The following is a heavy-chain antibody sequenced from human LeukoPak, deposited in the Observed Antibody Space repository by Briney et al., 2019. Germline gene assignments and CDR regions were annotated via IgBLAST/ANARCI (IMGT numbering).Heavy chain of an antibody. CDR3: ANQWELRRSGFDY. CDR2: ISWKSGTI. V-gene: IGHV3-9*01. Sequence: PGGSLRLSCAASGFTFDDYAMHWVRQPPGKGLEWVSSISWKSGTIGYADSVKGRFTISRDNAKNTLYLQMNSLRAEDTAVYYCANQWELRRSGFDYWGQGTLVTVSS. D-gene: IGHD1-26*01. J-gene: IGHJ4*02. CDR1: GFTFDDYA.